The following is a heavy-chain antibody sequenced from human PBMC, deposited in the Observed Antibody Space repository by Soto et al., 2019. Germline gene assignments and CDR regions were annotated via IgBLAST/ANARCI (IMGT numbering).Heavy chain of an antibody. CDR2: ISTDKGKK. D-gene: IGHD3-3*01. V-gene: IGHV1-18*01. J-gene: IGHJ6*02. CDR3: ARDQGITTFGVYSMYYYGMDV. Sequence: ASVKVSCKTSGYTFTSFGISWVRQAPGQGLEWMGWISTDKGKKNYAQKFKGRVTMTTDTSTSTAYMELRSLRPDDTAVYYCARDQGITTFGVYSMYYYGMDVWGQGTTVTVSS. CDR1: GYTFTSFG.